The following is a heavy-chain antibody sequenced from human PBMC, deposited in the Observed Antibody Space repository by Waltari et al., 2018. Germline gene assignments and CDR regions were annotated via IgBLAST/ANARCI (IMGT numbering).Heavy chain of an antibody. V-gene: IGHV3-7*03. J-gene: IGHJ4*02. CDR1: GFTFYTFW. Sequence: DVKLTASGGGLVQPGASMSLSCDVSGFTFYTFWMPWLRRVPGKGLEGVANIKQDGTEQYFVDSFKGRFTISRDNAKRSLYLQMNNLRVDDTAMYYCARGGGDGQVHHWGQGTLVTVSS. D-gene: IGHD3-16*01. CDR3: ARGGGDGQVHH. CDR2: IKQDGTEQ.